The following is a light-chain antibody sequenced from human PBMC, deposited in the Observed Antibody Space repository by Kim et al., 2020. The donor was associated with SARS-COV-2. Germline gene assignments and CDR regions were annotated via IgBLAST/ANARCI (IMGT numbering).Light chain of an antibody. CDR1: SSNIEYYF. V-gene: IGLV1-47*01. CDR3: AAWDNNLSGRV. J-gene: IGLJ3*02. CDR2: RTS. Sequence: GQGVTTSCPGSSSNIEYYFVYWHQQGPGTAPKVLIYRTSEPPSGVPDRFSASKSGTSASLAISGLRSEDEADYYCAAWDNNLSGRVFGGGTQLTVL.